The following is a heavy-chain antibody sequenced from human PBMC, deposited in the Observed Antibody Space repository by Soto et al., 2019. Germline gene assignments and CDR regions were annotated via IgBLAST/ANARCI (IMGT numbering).Heavy chain of an antibody. CDR3: AKRDSSGRYYFAS. CDR1: GFTFSNYA. J-gene: IGHJ4*02. V-gene: IGHV3-23*01. D-gene: IGHD6-19*01. CDR2: ITGNGGLT. Sequence: EVQLLESGGGLVQPGGSLRLSCAASGFTFSNYAMSWVRQDPGKGPEWVSVITGNGGLTFYADSVKGRFTISRDNSKNTLYVEMNSLRAEDTAVYYCAKRDSSGRYYFASWGQGTMVTVSS.